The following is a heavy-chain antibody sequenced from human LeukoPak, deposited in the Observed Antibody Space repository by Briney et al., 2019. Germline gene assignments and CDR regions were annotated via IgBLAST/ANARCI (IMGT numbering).Heavy chain of an antibody. D-gene: IGHD1-26*01. Sequence: SVKVSSKPSGFTFTTSAVQWLRQARGQRLEWIGWIVVGSGNTNYAQKFQERVTITRDMSTSTAYMELSSLRSEDTAVYYCAAVRSGSYADIWGQGTMVTVSS. CDR2: IVVGSGNT. V-gene: IGHV1-58*01. CDR1: GFTFTTSA. CDR3: AAVRSGSYADI. J-gene: IGHJ3*02.